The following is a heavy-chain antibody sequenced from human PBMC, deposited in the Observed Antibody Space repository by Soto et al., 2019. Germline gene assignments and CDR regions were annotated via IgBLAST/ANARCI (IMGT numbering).Heavy chain of an antibody. CDR3: ASGTKGYSGYADDY. D-gene: IGHD5-12*01. CDR2: IYYSGST. CDR1: GGSISSGGYY. Sequence: SETLSLTCTVSGGSISSGGYYWSWIRQHPGKGLEWIGYIYYSGSTYYNPSLKSRVTISVDTSKNQFSLKLSSVTAADTAVYYCASGTKGYSGYADDYWGQGTLVTVSS. J-gene: IGHJ4*02. V-gene: IGHV4-31*03.